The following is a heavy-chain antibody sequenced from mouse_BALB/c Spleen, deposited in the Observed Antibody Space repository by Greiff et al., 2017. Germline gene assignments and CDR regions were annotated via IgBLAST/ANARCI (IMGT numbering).Heavy chain of an antibody. CDR1: GFTFSSYG. CDR2: INSNGGST. Sequence: EVQLVESGGGLVQPGGSLKLSCAASGFTFSSYGMSWVRQTPDKRLELVATINSNGGSTYYPDSVKGRFTISRDNAKNTLYLQMSSLKSEDTAMYYCARDQGYGYSFAYWGQGTLVTVSA. V-gene: IGHV5-6-3*01. J-gene: IGHJ3*01. D-gene: IGHD1-2*01. CDR3: ARDQGYGYSFAY.